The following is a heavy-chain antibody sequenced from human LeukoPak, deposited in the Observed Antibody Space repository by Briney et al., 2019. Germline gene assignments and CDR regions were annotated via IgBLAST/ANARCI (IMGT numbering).Heavy chain of an antibody. D-gene: IGHD3-9*01. CDR3: ARDLLTGYDILTGYPPLAY. CDR1: GYTFPSYG. V-gene: IGHV1-18*04. Sequence: ASVKVSCMASGYTFPSYGIRGVRQPPGKGLAGMGWISAYNGNTNYAQKLQGRVTMTTDTSTSTAYMELRSLRSDDTAVYYCARDLLTGYDILTGYPPLAYWGQGTLVTVSS. J-gene: IGHJ4*02. CDR2: ISAYNGNT.